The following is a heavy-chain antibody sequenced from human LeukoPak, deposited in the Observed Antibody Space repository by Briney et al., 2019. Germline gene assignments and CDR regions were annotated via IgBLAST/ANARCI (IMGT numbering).Heavy chain of an antibody. V-gene: IGHV1-18*01. J-gene: IGHJ4*02. CDR1: GFTFTSYG. Sequence: ASVKVSCKASGFTFTSYGFSWVRQAPGQGFEWMGWISGYSGNTNSAQKLRGRVTMTTDTSTSTVYMELRSLRSDDTAVYYCARNGRGGSGSYFDYWGQGTLVTVSS. CDR2: ISGYSGNT. D-gene: IGHD3-10*01. CDR3: ARNGRGGSGSYFDY.